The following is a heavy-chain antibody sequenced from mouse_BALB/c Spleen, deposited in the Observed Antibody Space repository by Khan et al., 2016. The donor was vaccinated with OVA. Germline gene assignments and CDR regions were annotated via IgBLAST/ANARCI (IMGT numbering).Heavy chain of an antibody. D-gene: IGHD1-1*01. J-gene: IGHJ1*01. V-gene: IGHV3-1*02. CDR2: IYYSGKT. CDR1: GYSITSGYS. Sequence: EVQLQESGPDLVKPSQSLPLTCTVTGYSITSGYSWHWIRQFPGNKLEWMGYIYYSGKTNYNPSLKSRISITRDTSKNQFFLQLNSVTTEDTATYYCARSGTTVVAYWYFDVWGAGTTVTVSS. CDR3: ARSGTTVVAYWYFDV.